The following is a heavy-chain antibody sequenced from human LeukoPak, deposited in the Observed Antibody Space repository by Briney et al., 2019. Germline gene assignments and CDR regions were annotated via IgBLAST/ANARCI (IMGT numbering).Heavy chain of an antibody. D-gene: IGHD1-26*01. Sequence: GASVKVSCKASGYTFTSYDINWVRQATGQGLEWMGWMNPYSGNTGSAQKFRGRVTITRNTSISTAYMELRSLRSDDTAVYYCARRQWEPDYWGQGTLVTVSS. J-gene: IGHJ4*02. V-gene: IGHV1-8*03. CDR3: ARRQWEPDY. CDR2: MNPYSGNT. CDR1: GYTFTSYD.